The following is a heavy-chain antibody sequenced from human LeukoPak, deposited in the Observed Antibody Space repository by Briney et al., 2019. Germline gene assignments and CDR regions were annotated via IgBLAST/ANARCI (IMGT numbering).Heavy chain of an antibody. D-gene: IGHD3-22*01. Sequence: GGSLRLSCAASGFTFSDYYMSWIRQAPGKGLEWVSYISSSGSTIYHADSVKGRFTISRDNAKNSLYLQMNSLRAEDTAVYYCARDRSGYYYGNDAFDIWGQGTMVTVSS. CDR2: ISSSGSTI. J-gene: IGHJ3*02. V-gene: IGHV3-11*01. CDR3: ARDRSGYYYGNDAFDI. CDR1: GFTFSDYY.